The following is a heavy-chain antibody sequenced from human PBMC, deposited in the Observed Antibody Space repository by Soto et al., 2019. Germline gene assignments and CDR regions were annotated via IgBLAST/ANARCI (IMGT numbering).Heavy chain of an antibody. CDR3: ARHSCSSTSCFYGMDV. V-gene: IGHV5-51*01. CDR1: GYSFTSYW. D-gene: IGHD2-2*01. Sequence: GESLKISCQGSGYSFTSYWIGWVRQMPGKGLEWMGIIYPGDSDTRYSPSFQGQVTISADKSISTAYLQWSSLKASDTAMYYCARHSCSSTSCFYGMDVWGQGTTVTVSS. J-gene: IGHJ6*02. CDR2: IYPGDSDT.